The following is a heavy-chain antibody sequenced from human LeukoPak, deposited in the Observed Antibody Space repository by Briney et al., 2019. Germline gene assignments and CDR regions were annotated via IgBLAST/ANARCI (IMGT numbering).Heavy chain of an antibody. J-gene: IGHJ4*02. V-gene: IGHV4-59*12. D-gene: IGHD5-12*01. CDR3: ARLPRYGGYDHFDY. Sequence: SETLSLTCTVSGDSIDSYYWSWIRQPPGKGLECIGYIYYRGTTSYNPFLKSRVTISVDTSKNQFSLKLNSVTAADTAVYYCARLPRYGGYDHFDYWGQGILVIVSS. CDR2: IYYRGTT. CDR1: GDSIDSYY.